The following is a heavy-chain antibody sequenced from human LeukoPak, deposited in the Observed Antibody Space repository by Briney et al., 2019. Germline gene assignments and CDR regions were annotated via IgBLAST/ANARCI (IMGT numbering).Heavy chain of an antibody. CDR1: ASTFSTYW. CDR2: IKQDGGES. D-gene: IGHD3-9*01. Sequence: GGSLRLSCAAAASTFSTYWMGWVSQAPRKWLEWEAHIKQDGGESEYVESVEGRFIITRDNARNSLYVQMNSLRAEDTALYYCARWRTYIFDFFDPWGQGTMVTVSS. J-gene: IGHJ5*02. V-gene: IGHV3-7*05. CDR3: ARWRTYIFDFFDP.